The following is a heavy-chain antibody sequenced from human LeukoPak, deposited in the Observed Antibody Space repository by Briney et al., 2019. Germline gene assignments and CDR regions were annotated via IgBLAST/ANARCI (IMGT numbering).Heavy chain of an antibody. CDR1: GFTFSSYG. CDR2: IKQDGSEK. J-gene: IGHJ4*02. D-gene: IGHD6-6*01. V-gene: IGHV3-7*03. CDR3: ARLTQLARGRY. Sequence: GGSLRLSCAASGFTFSSYGMSWVRQAPGKGLEWVANIKQDGSEKYYVDSVKGRFTVSRDNAEDSLYLQMSSLRAEDTAVYYCARLTQLARGRYWGQGTLVTVSS.